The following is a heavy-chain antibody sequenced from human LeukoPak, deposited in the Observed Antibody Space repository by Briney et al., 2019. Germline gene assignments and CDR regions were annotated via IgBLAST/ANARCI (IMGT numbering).Heavy chain of an antibody. CDR2: IYYSGST. D-gene: IGHD3-10*01. J-gene: IGHJ3*02. CDR3: AVGGVYLRGGAEAFDI. CDR1: GGSISSGGYY. Sequence: PSETLSLTCTVSGGSISSGGYYWSWIRQHPGKGLEWIGYIYYSGSTYYNPSLKSRVTISVDKSKNQFSLKLSSVTAADTAVYYCAVGGVYLRGGAEAFDIWGQGKMVTVSS. V-gene: IGHV4-31*09.